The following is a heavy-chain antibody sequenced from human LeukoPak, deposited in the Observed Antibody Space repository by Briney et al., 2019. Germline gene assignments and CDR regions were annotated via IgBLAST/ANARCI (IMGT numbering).Heavy chain of an antibody. D-gene: IGHD2-15*01. CDR3: AKDLCMLGGSGGSCYYYYGMDV. V-gene: IGHV3-30*18. J-gene: IGHJ6*02. CDR1: GFTFSSYG. CDR2: ISYDGSNK. Sequence: GRPLRLSCAASGFTFSSYGMHWVRQAPGKGLEWVAVISYDGSNKYYADSVKGRFTISRDNSKNTLYLQMNSLRAEDTAVYYCAKDLCMLGGSGGSCYYYYGMDVWGQGTTVTVSS.